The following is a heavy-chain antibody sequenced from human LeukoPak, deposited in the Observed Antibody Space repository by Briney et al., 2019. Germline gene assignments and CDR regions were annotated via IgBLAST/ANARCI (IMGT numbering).Heavy chain of an antibody. CDR2: IYTSGST. D-gene: IGHD2-8*01. CDR3: AREPHGYFDY. J-gene: IGHJ4*02. Sequence: SETLSLTCTVSDGSISSYYWSWIRQLDGTGLEWIGRIYTSGSTNYNPSLKSRVTMSVDTSKNQFSLKLSSVTAADTAVYYCAREPHGYFDYWGQGTLVTVSS. CDR1: DGSISSYY. V-gene: IGHV4-4*07.